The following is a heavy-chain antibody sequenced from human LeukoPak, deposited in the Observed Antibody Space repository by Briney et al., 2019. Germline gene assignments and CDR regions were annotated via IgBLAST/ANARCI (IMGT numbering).Heavy chain of an antibody. CDR3: ASRYCSGASCSFDY. CDR2: ISGSSSTI. D-gene: IGHD2-15*01. J-gene: IGHJ4*02. Sequence: GGSLRLSCAASGFTFSSYSMDWVRQAPGKGLEWVSYISGSSSTIYYADSVKGRFTISRDSAKNSLYLQMNSLRAEDTAVYYCASRYCSGASCSFDYWGQGTLVTVSS. V-gene: IGHV3-48*01. CDR1: GFTFSSYS.